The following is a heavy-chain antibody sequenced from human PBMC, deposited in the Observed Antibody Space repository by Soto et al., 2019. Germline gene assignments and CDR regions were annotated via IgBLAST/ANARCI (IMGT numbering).Heavy chain of an antibody. CDR2: ISYDGSNK. CDR1: GFTFSSYG. J-gene: IGHJ4*02. Sequence: PGGSLRLPCAASGFTFSSYGMHWVRQAPGKGLEWVAVISYDGSNKYYADSVKGRFTISRDNSKNTLYLQMNSLRAEDTAVYYCAKTPTAVAGYIDYWGQGTLVTVSS. V-gene: IGHV3-30*18. CDR3: AKTPTAVAGYIDY. D-gene: IGHD6-19*01.